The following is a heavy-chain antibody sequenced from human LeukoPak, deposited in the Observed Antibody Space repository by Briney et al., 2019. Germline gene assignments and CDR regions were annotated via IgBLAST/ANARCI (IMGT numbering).Heavy chain of an antibody. V-gene: IGHV4-61*08. CDR2: IYYSGST. J-gene: IGHJ4*02. D-gene: IGHD5-12*01. Sequence: PSETLSLTCTVSGGSVSSGGYYWCWIRQPPGKGLEWIGYIYYSGSTNYNPSLKSRATMSLDTSKNQFSLNLNSVTAADTAVYYCARDPGYSGIDYWGQGTLVTVSS. CDR3: ARDPGYSGIDY. CDR1: GGSVSSGGYY.